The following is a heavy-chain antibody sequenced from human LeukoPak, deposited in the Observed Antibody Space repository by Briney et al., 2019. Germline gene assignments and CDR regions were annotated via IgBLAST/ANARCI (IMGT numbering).Heavy chain of an antibody. CDR2: ISTTGST. CDR1: GAAISDYF. D-gene: IGHD4-11*01. J-gene: IGHJ5*02. CDR3: ERNPDYSNPRYNWFDP. V-gene: IGHV4-4*07. Sequence: SETLSLTFTVSGAAISDYFWSWIRQPAGKDLEWIGRISTTGSTYFNPSLQSRVRMSVDSSKTRFSLRLSSVTAADTAVYYCERNPDYSNPRYNWFDPWGQGTLVTVSS.